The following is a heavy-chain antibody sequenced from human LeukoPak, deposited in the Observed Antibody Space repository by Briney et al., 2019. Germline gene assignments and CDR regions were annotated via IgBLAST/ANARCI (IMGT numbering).Heavy chain of an antibody. CDR1: GVSISSGGYY. CDR3: ARVYYDSSGYYPRPPYYFDY. Sequence: SETLSLTCTVSGVSISSGGYYWSWIRQHPGKGLEWIGYIYYSGSTYYNPSLKSRVTISVDTSKNQFSLKLSSVTAADTAVYYCARVYYDSSGYYPRPPYYFDYSGQGTLVTVSS. J-gene: IGHJ4*02. D-gene: IGHD3-22*01. CDR2: IYYSGST. V-gene: IGHV4-31*03.